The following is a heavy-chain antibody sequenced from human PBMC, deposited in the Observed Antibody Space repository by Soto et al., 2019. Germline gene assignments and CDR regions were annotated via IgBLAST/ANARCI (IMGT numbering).Heavy chain of an antibody. CDR2: ISSSSSYI. V-gene: IGHV3-21*01. CDR3: ASSISGGYSGYDLGEGPFDY. CDR1: GFNFRSYS. J-gene: IGHJ4*02. D-gene: IGHD5-12*01. Sequence: GGSLRLSCTASGFNFRSYSRNWVRQAPGKGLEWVSSISSSSSYIYYADSVKGRFTISRDNSKNTLYPQMNSLRAEDTAVYYCASSISGGYSGYDLGEGPFDYWGQGTLVTVS.